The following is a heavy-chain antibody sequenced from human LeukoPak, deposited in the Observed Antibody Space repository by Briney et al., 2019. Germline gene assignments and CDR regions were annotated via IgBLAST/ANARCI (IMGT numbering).Heavy chain of an antibody. CDR2: FDPEDGET. CDR1: GYTLTELS. V-gene: IGHV1-24*01. D-gene: IGHD2-2*01. CDR3: ATRTGYCSSTSCPPFDY. J-gene: IGHJ4*02. Sequence: ASVKASCKVSGYTLTELSMHWVRQAPGKGLEWMGGFDPEDGETIYAQKFQGRVTMTEDTSTDTAYMELSSLRSEDTAVYYCATRTGYCSSTSCPPFDYWGQGTLVTVSS.